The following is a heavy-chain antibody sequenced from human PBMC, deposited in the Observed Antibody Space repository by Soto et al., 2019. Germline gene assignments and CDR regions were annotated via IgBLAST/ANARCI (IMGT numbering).Heavy chain of an antibody. Sequence: EVRLVESGGGLVQPGGSLRLSCAAFGFTVSSNYMTWVCLAPGKGLEWVSLVYSGGATHYAASVKGRFTVSTHSSQNTLFLQLNSLRTEDTATYYCVRGRYGSEIHWGQGTKVTVSS. D-gene: IGHD3-10*01. CDR3: VRGRYGSEIH. J-gene: IGHJ4*02. CDR2: VYSGGAT. CDR1: GFTVSSNY. V-gene: IGHV3-53*04.